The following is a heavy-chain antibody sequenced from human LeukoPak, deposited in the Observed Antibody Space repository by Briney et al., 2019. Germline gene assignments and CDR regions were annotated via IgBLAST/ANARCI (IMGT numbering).Heavy chain of an antibody. CDR3: AGSFGDVKMF. CDR2: IKQDGSEK. J-gene: IGHJ4*01. CDR1: GFTFSSYW. D-gene: IGHD3-10*01. V-gene: IGHV3-7*01. Sequence: PGGSLRLSCAASGFTFSSYWMSWVRQAPAKGLEWVANIKQDGSEKYYVDSVKGRFIISRDDARNSLSLQMNSLRAEDTAVYYRAGSFGDVKMFWGQGTLVTVSS.